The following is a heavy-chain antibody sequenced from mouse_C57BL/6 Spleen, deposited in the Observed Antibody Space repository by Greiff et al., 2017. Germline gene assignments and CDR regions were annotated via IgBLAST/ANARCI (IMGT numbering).Heavy chain of an antibody. Sequence: QVQLQQSGPELVKPGASVKISCKASGYTFTDYYINWVKQRPGQGLEWIGWIFPGSGSTYYNEKFKGKATLTVDKSSSTAYMLLSSLTSEDSAVYFCAREGDMMVRRLYFDYWGQGTTLTVSS. CDR1: GYTFTDYY. V-gene: IGHV1-75*01. CDR2: IFPGSGST. CDR3: AREGDMMVRRLYFDY. J-gene: IGHJ2*01. D-gene: IGHD2-3*01.